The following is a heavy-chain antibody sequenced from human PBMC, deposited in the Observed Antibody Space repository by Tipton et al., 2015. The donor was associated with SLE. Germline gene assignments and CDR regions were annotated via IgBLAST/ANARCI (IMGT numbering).Heavy chain of an antibody. D-gene: IGHD5-18*01. J-gene: IGHJ6*03. CDR2: IRSKAYGGTT. CDR3: TRDVDTAMVNHMDV. V-gene: IGHV3-49*03. Sequence: RSLRLSCTASGFTFGDYAMSWFRQAPGKGLEWVGFIRSKAYGGTTEYAASVKGRFTISRDDSKSIAYLQMNSLKTEDTAVYYCTRDVDTAMVNHMDVWDKGTTVTVSS. CDR1: GFTFGDYA.